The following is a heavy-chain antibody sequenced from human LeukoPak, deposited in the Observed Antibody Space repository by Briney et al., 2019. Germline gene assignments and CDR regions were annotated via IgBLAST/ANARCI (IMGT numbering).Heavy chain of an antibody. Sequence: PSETLSLTCTVSGGSISSYYWSWIRQPAGRGLEWIGRKYTTGSTNYNPSLESRVTISLDTSKNQFSLRLSSVTAADTAVYYCARDRGAGASYFQHWGQGTLVTVSP. V-gene: IGHV4-4*07. CDR2: KYTTGST. CDR3: ARDRGAGASYFQH. J-gene: IGHJ1*01. D-gene: IGHD6-13*01. CDR1: GGSISSYY.